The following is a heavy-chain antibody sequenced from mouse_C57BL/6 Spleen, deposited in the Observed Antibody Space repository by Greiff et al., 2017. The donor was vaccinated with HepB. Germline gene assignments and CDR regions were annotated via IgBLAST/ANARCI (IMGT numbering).Heavy chain of an antibody. CDR3: TREGDYDEGFAMDY. CDR2: ISSGGDYI. D-gene: IGHD2-4*01. CDR1: GFTFSSYA. V-gene: IGHV5-9-1*02. Sequence: EVKLVESGEGLVKPGGSLKLSCAASGFTFSSYAMSWVRQTPEKRLEWVAYISSGGDYIYYADTVKGRFTISRDNARNTLYLQMSSLKSEDTAMYYCTREGDYDEGFAMDYWGQGTSVTVSS. J-gene: IGHJ4*01.